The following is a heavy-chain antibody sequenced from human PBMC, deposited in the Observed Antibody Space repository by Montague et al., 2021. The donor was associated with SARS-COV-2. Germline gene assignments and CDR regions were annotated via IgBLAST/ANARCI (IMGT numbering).Heavy chain of an antibody. CDR2: IYHSGST. D-gene: IGHD3-9*01. J-gene: IGHJ6*02. CDR3: ARHKSFGSLLMPKVGYYCMDV. V-gene: IGHV4-59*08. CDR1: GGSISSYY. Sequence: SETLSLTCTVSGGSISSYYWSWIRQPPGKGLEWIGYIYHSGSTNYNPSLKSRVTISVDTSKNQFSLKLSSVTAADTAVYYCARHKSFGSLLMPKVGYYCMDVWGQGTTVTVSS.